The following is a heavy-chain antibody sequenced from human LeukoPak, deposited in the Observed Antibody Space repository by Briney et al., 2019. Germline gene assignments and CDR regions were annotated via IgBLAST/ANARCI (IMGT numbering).Heavy chain of an antibody. CDR2: ISYDGSNK. J-gene: IGHJ4*02. V-gene: IGHV3-30*18. D-gene: IGHD2-2*01. CDR1: GFTLSSYG. CDR3: AKSYSSTSCFDY. Sequence: GGSLRLSCAASGFTLSSYGMHWVRQAPGKGLEWVAVISYDGSNKYYADSVKGRFTISRDNSKNTLYLQMNSLRAEDTAVYYCAKSYSSTSCFDYWGQGTLVTVSS.